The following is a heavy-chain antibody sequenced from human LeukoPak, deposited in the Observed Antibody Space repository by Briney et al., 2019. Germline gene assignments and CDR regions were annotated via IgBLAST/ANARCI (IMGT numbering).Heavy chain of an antibody. J-gene: IGHJ6*02. CDR2: VSSSGYT. V-gene: IGHV4-59*13. CDR3: AKLSHIAAAGAYSYHALDV. Sequence: PSETLSLTCTVSGGSINNNHWTWIRKSPGKGLEWIGFVSSSGYTEYNPSLNSRLTISTDTSNNRFSLRLRSVTAADTAVYYCAKLSHIAAAGAYSYHALDVWGQGTTVTVSS. D-gene: IGHD6-25*01. CDR1: GGSINNNH.